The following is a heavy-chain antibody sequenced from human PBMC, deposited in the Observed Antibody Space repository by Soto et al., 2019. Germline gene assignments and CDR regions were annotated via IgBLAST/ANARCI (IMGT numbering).Heavy chain of an antibody. CDR2: ISHDGNNK. CDR3: AKDTYYYSSSGYYQAEYFQH. V-gene: IGHV3-30*18. CDR1: GFTFSSYG. J-gene: IGHJ1*01. D-gene: IGHD3-22*01. Sequence: GGSLRLSCAASGFTFSSYGMHWVRQAPGKGLEWVAVISHDGNNKNYADSVRGRFTISRDNSKNTVYLQMNSLRAEDTAVYYCAKDTYYYSSSGYYQAEYFQHWGQGTLVTVSS.